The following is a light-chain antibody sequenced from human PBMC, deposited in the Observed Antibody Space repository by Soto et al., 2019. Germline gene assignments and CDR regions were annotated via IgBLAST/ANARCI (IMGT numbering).Light chain of an antibody. Sequence: EILMTQSPATLSVSPGEGVTLSCRASQGIGDTLAWYQHKPGQTPRLLIYDTSARATGVPARFSGSRSGTEFTLTISSLQPEDFATYYCQQFNSYLWTFGQGTKVDIK. CDR3: QQFNSYLWT. J-gene: IGKJ1*01. V-gene: IGKV3-15*01. CDR2: DTS. CDR1: QGIGDT.